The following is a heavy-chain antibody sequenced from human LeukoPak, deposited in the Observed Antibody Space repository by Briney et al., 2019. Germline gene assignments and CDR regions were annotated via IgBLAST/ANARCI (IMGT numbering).Heavy chain of an antibody. J-gene: IGHJ1*01. CDR3: ARSHAEYFQH. Sequence: GESLQISCQGSGYSFTNYWIGWVRQMPGKGLVWMGIIYPGDSDIRYSPSFQGQVTISVDKSISTAYLQWSSLKASDTAMYYCARSHAEYFQHWGQGTLVTVSS. CDR1: GYSFTNYW. V-gene: IGHV5-51*01. CDR2: IYPGDSDI.